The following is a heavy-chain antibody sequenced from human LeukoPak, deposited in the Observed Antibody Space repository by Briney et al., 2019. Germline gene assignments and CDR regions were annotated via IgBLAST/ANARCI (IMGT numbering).Heavy chain of an antibody. J-gene: IGHJ4*02. CDR3: ARDGSDCRGGTCDRGPYDY. V-gene: IGHV3-64*01. CDR1: GFTFSSYA. D-gene: IGHD2-15*01. CDR2: ITNNGGSA. Sequence: GGSLRLSCAASGFTFSSYAMHWVRQAPGKGLEYVSAITNNGGSAYYGNSVKGRFTISRDNSKNTLYLQMGSLRADDMAVYYCARDGSDCRGGTCDRGPYDYWGQGTLVTVSS.